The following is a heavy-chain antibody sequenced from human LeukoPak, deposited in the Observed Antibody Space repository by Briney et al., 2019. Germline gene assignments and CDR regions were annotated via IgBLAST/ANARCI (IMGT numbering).Heavy chain of an antibody. V-gene: IGHV1-8*01. D-gene: IGHD2-2*01. CDR2: MNPNSGDS. Sequence: ASVKVSCKASGYTFTNYDINWVRQATGQGLEWMGWMNPNSGDSYSVDKFQGRVTMTRDTSIRTAYMELSGLRSDDTAVYYCARRYCISTGCSAFDYWGPGTPVTVSS. CDR3: ARRYCISTGCSAFDY. CDR1: GYTFTNYD. J-gene: IGHJ4*02.